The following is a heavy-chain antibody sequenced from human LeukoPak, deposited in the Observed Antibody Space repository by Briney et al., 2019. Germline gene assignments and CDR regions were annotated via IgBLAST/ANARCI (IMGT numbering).Heavy chain of an antibody. D-gene: IGHD5-18*01. CDR2: ISGSGGST. Sequence: GGSLRLSCAASGFTFSSYAMSWVRQAPGKGLEWVSAISGSGGSTYYADSVKGRFTTSRDNSKNTLYLQMNSLRAEDTAVYYCAKGSIQLWLFRPYYFDYWGQGTLVTVSS. J-gene: IGHJ4*02. CDR3: AKGSIQLWLFRPYYFDY. CDR1: GFTFSSYA. V-gene: IGHV3-23*01.